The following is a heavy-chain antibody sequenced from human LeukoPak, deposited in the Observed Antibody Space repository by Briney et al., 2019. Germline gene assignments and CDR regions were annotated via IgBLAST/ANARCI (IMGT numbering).Heavy chain of an antibody. J-gene: IGHJ4*02. CDR1: GFTFSSYA. CDR2: IKQDGSEK. Sequence: TGGSLRLSCAASGFTFSSYAMSWVRQAPGEGLEWVANIKQDGSEKYYVDSVKGRFTISRDNAKNSLYLQMNSLRAEDTAVYYCARVGYHDFWSGYCFDYWGQGTLVTVSS. CDR3: ARVGYHDFWSGYCFDY. V-gene: IGHV3-7*01. D-gene: IGHD3-3*01.